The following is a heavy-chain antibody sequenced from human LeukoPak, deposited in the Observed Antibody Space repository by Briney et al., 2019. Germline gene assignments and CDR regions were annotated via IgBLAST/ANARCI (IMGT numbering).Heavy chain of an antibody. V-gene: IGHV1-46*01. CDR2: INPSGGST. D-gene: IGHD3-22*01. CDR1: GYTFTSYY. Sequence: ASVKVSCKASGYTFTSYYMHWVRQAPGQGLEWMGIINPSGGSTSYAQKFQGRVTMTRDTSTSTVYMELSSLRSEDTAVYYCARDGIYYYDSSGCDIWGQGTMATVSS. J-gene: IGHJ3*02. CDR3: ARDGIYYYDSSGCDI.